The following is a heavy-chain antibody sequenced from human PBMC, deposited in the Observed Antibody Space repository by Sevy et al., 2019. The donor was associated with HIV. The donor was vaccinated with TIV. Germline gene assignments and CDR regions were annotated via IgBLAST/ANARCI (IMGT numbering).Heavy chain of an antibody. Sequence: GGSLRLSCTGSGFTFGDYAMSWFRQAPGMGLEWVGFIRSKDYGGATEYAASVKGRFTISRDDSKSIADLQMNSLKTGDTAVYYFTSGYYYDSSGYSDYWGQGTLVTVSS. CDR3: TSGYYYDSSGYSDY. CDR1: GFTFGDYA. J-gene: IGHJ4*02. CDR2: IRSKDYGGAT. D-gene: IGHD3-22*01. V-gene: IGHV3-49*03.